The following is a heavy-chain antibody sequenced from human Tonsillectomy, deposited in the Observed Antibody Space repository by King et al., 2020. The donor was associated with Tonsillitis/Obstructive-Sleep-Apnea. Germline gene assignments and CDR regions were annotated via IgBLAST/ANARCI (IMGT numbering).Heavy chain of an antibody. D-gene: IGHD2-2*01. CDR2: IYSGGST. J-gene: IGHJ6*03. CDR3: ARGVGDCSSTSCYPYYYYYYMDV. Sequence: VQLVESGGGLVQPGGSLRLSCAASGFTVSSNYMSWVRQAPGKGLEWVSVIYSGGSTYYADSVKGRFTISRHNSKNTLYLQMNSLRAEDTAVYYCARGVGDCSSTSCYPYYYYYYMDVWGKGTTVTVSS. V-gene: IGHV3-53*04. CDR1: GFTVSSNY.